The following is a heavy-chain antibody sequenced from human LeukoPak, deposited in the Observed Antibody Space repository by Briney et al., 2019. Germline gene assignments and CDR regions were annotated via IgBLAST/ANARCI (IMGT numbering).Heavy chain of an antibody. CDR3: GRAPDY. CDR2: LYYSGPT. CDR1: GGSTSANPYY. V-gene: IGHV4-39*01. Sequence: SETLSLTCIVSGGSTSANPYYVGWIRQPPGKGLEWIGSLYYSGPTFYNPSLKGRLTISVDTSKTQFSLRLDSVTAADTGVYYCGRAPDYWGQGTLVTVSS. J-gene: IGHJ4*02.